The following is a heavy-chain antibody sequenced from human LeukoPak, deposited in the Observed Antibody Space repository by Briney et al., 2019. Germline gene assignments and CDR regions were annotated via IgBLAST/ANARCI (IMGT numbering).Heavy chain of an antibody. D-gene: IGHD5-18*01. CDR1: GFTFSSYA. V-gene: IGHV3-23*01. CDR2: ISGSGGST. CDR3: AKGAIVAMIKLLDRIQLWLPFYY. Sequence: PGGSLRLSCAASGFTFSSYAMSWVRLAPGKGLEWVSAISGSGGSTYYADSVKGRFTISRDNSKNTLYLQMNSLRAEDTAVYYCAKGAIVAMIKLLDRIQLWLPFYYWGQGTLVTVSS. J-gene: IGHJ4*02.